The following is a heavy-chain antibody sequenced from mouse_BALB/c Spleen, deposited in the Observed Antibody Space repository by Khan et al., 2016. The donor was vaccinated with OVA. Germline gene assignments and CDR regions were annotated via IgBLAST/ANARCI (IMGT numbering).Heavy chain of an antibody. CDR3: VRVSGTSRFAY. J-gene: IGHJ3*01. CDR1: GYTFTDFA. CDR2: ISTFYGDA. Sequence: QVQLQQSGAELVRPGVSVKISCKGSGYTFTDFAMHWVKQSHAKSLEWIGVISTFYGDATYNQMFKDKATMTVDKSSSTAYVELVSLTSEDSAIYSGVRVSGTSRFAYWGHGTLVTVSA. V-gene: IGHV1S137*01. D-gene: IGHD1-3*01.